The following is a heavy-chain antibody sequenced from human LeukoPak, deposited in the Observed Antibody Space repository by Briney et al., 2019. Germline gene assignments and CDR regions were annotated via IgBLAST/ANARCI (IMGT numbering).Heavy chain of an antibody. CDR1: GGTFSSYA. J-gene: IGHJ4*02. Sequence: SVKVSCKASGGTFSSYAINWVRQAPGQGLECMGGIIPIFGTANYAQKFQDRVTITADESTSTAYMELSSLRSEDTAIYYCASRLYCSNTRCRNFPFAYWGQGTLVTVSS. CDR3: ASRLYCSNTRCRNFPFAY. D-gene: IGHD2-2*01. V-gene: IGHV1-69*01. CDR2: IIPIFGTA.